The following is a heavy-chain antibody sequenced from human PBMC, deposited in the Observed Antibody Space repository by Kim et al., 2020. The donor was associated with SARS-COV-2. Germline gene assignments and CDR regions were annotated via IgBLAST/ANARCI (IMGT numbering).Heavy chain of an antibody. CDR3: AKDLGYSSSWSTPDY. CDR1: GFTFSSYG. Sequence: GGSLRLSCAASGFTFSSYGMHWVRQAPGKGLEWVAVISYDGSNKYYADSVKGRFTISRDNSKNTLYLQMNSLRAEDTAVYYCAKDLGYSSSWSTPDYWGQGTLVTVSS. D-gene: IGHD6-13*01. CDR2: ISYDGSNK. V-gene: IGHV3-30*18. J-gene: IGHJ4*02.